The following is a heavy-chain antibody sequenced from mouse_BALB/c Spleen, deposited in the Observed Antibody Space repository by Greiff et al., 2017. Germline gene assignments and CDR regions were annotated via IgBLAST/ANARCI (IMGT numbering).Heavy chain of an antibody. V-gene: IGHV1-7*01. CDR1: GYTFTSYW. Sequence: QVQLKQSGAELAKPGASVKMSCKASGYTFTSYWMHWVKQRPGQGLEWIGYINPSTGYTEYNQKFKDKATLTADKSSSTAYMQLSSLTSEDSAVYYCARIHYYGRGFAYWGQGTLVTVSA. J-gene: IGHJ3*01. CDR3: ARIHYYGRGFAY. CDR2: INPSTGYT. D-gene: IGHD1-2*01.